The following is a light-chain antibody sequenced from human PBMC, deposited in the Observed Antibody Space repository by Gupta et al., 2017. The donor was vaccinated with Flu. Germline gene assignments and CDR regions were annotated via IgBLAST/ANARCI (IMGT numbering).Light chain of an antibody. V-gene: IGLV2-11*01. Sequence: QSALTQPCSVSGSPGRSVFICCTGTSSDVGGYNYVSWYQQHPGKAPKHMIYDVSKRPSGVPDRFSGYKSGNTAYLTISGLQAEDEADDYCCSYTVSYSLYVFGTGTKVTVL. CDR3: CSYTVSYSLYV. CDR1: SSDVGGYNY. J-gene: IGLJ1*01. CDR2: DVS.